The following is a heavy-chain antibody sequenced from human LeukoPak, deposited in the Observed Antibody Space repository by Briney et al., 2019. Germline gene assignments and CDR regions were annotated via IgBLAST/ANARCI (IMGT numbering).Heavy chain of an antibody. D-gene: IGHD5-12*01. CDR3: AKDHGYSGYVFDY. CDR1: GFTFSSYA. Sequence: GGSLRLSCAASGFTFSSYAMSWVRQAPGKGLEWVSAISGSGGSTYYADSVKGRFTISRDNSKNMLYLQMNSLRAEGTAVYYCAKDHGYSGYVFDYWGQGTLVTVSS. V-gene: IGHV3-23*01. J-gene: IGHJ4*02. CDR2: ISGSGGST.